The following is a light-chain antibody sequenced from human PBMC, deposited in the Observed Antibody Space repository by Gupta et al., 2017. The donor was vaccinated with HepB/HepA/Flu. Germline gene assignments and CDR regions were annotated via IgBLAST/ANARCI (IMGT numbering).Light chain of an antibody. V-gene: IGLV2-14*01. CDR2: DVS. J-gene: IGLJ2*01. CDR1: SSDVGGYNY. CDR3: TSYTSSSTVV. Sequence: QSALTQPASVSGSPVQSITISCTGTSSDVGGYNYVSWYQQHPDKSPKLMIYDVSNRPSGVSNRFSASKSGNTASLTISGLQAEDEADYYCTSYTSSSTVVFGGGTKLTVL.